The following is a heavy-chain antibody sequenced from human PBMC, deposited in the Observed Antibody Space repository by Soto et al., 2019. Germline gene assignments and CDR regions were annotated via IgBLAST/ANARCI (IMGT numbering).Heavy chain of an antibody. J-gene: IGHJ4*02. V-gene: IGHV3-30-3*01. Sequence: QVQLVESGGGVVQPGRSLRLSCAASGFTFNDYTMHWVRQAPGKGLEWVAVMSYDGTNEYYADFLKGRFTISRDNSKNTLYLRLNSLRAEDTAVYYCVRDIVATIGGIVDYWGQGTPVPVSS. D-gene: IGHD5-12*01. CDR3: VRDIVATIGGIVDY. CDR1: GFTFNDYT. CDR2: MSYDGTNE.